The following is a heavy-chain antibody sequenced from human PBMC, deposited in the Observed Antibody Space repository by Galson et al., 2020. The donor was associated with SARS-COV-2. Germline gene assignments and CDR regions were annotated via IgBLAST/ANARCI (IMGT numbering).Heavy chain of an antibody. CDR2: ISWNSGTI. D-gene: IGHD4-17*01. Sequence: GGSLRLSCVVSGFTFDGYAMHWVRQAPGKGLEWVSGISWNSGTIVYADSVKGRFTVSRDNAKKSLYLQMNSLRAEDRALYYCAKGSQSTVRGYFDYGGQGTLVTVSS. J-gene: IGHJ4*02. CDR1: GFTFDGYA. CDR3: AKGSQSTVRGYFDY. V-gene: IGHV3-9*01.